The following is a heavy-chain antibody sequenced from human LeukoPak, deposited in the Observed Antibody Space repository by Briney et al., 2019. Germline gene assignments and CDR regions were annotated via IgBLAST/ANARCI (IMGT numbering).Heavy chain of an antibody. Sequence: AETLSLPCGVSDYSITTGYYWGCIRQPPGKGLEVTGVIYHTGNTHHNSPLKSRAAQSVETAKNQFSLRLSSVTAADTAVCYCARARGSGSPYYFDYWGQGTLVTV. J-gene: IGHJ4*02. CDR2: IYHTGNT. V-gene: IGHV4-38-2*01. CDR3: ARARGSGSPYYFDY. D-gene: IGHD3-10*01. CDR1: DYSITTGYY.